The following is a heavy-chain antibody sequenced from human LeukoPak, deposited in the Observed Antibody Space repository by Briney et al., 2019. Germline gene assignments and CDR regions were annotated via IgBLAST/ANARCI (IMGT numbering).Heavy chain of an antibody. CDR3: ARNLYSYYFDY. CDR1: GFTFSSYW. J-gene: IGHJ4*02. V-gene: IGHV3-7*01. Sequence: GGSLRLSCAASGFTFSSYWMSWVRQAPGKGQEWVANIKQDGSEKYYVDSVKGRFTISRDNAKNSLYLQMNSLRAEDTAVYYCARNLYSYYFDYWGQGTLVTVSS. CDR2: IKQDGSEK. D-gene: IGHD1-14*01.